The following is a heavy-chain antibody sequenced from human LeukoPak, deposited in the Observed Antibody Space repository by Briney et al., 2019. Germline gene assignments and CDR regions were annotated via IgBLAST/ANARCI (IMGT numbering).Heavy chain of an antibody. Sequence: PGGSLRLSCAASGFTFSSYSMNWVRQAPGKGLEWVSSISSSSSYIYYADSVKGRFIISRDNAKNSLYLQMNSLRAEDTAVYYCASTPLTGTYSSGWYRVVNFDYWGQGTLVTVSS. CDR2: ISSSSSYI. V-gene: IGHV3-21*01. D-gene: IGHD6-19*01. J-gene: IGHJ4*02. CDR1: GFTFSSYS. CDR3: ASTPLTGTYSSGWYRVVNFDY.